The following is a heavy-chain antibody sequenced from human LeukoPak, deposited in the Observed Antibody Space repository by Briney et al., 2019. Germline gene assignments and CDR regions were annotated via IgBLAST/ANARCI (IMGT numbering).Heavy chain of an antibody. CDR3: ASSPYYYGSGSYYYSSFDY. CDR1: GGSFSGYY. V-gene: IGHV4-34*01. D-gene: IGHD3-10*01. Sequence: SETLSLTCAVYGGSFSGYYWSWIRQPPGKGLEWIGEINHSGSTNYNPSLKSRVTISVDTSKNQFSLKLSSVTAADTAVYYCASSPYYYGSGSYYYSSFDYWGQGTPVTVSS. CDR2: INHSGST. J-gene: IGHJ4*02.